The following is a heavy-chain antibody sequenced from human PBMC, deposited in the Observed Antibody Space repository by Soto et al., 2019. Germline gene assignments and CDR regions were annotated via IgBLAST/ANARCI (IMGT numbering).Heavy chain of an antibody. CDR1: GFTFSSYA. Sequence: GGSLRLSCAASGFTFSSYAMSWVRQAPGKGLEWVSAISGSGGSTYYADSVKGRFTISRDNSKNTLYLQMNSLRAEDTAVYYCAKESTPAAAGTGAFDIWGQGTMVTVSS. CDR2: ISGSGGST. CDR3: AKESTPAAAGTGAFDI. D-gene: IGHD6-13*01. V-gene: IGHV3-23*01. J-gene: IGHJ3*02.